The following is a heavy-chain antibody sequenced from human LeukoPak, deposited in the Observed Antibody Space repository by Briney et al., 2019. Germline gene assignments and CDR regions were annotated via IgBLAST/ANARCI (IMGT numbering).Heavy chain of an antibody. D-gene: IGHD1-1*01. J-gene: IGHJ5*02. CDR1: GYTFTSYN. V-gene: IGHV1-18*04. Sequence: ASVKVSCEASGYTFTSYNINWVRQAPGQGLEWMGWISAYNGDTNYAQKFQGRVTMTTDTATSTAFMELRSFRSDDTAVYYCARGGTYNWFDPWGHGTLVTVSS. CDR3: ARGGTYNWFDP. CDR2: ISAYNGDT.